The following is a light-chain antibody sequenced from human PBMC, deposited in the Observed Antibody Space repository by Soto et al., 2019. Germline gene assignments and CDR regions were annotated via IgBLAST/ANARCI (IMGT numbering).Light chain of an antibody. V-gene: IGLV1-47*01. CDR3: AAWDDSLSGSYV. CDR2: RNN. CDR1: SSNIGSNY. Sequence: QSALTQPPSASGTPGQRVTISCSGSSSNIGSNYVYWYRQLPGTAPKLLIYRNNQRPSGVPDRFSGSKSGTSASLAISGLRSEDEADYYCAAWDDSLSGSYVFGTGTKVTVL. J-gene: IGLJ1*01.